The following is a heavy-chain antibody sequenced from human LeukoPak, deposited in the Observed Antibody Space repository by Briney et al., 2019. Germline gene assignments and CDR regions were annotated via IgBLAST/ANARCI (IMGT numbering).Heavy chain of an antibody. Sequence: EGSLRLSCAASGFTFRSSWMHWVRQVPEKGLVWVSRINSDGTLTTNADSVKGRFTISRDNAKKSLYLQMKSLRAEDTAVYYRAREDGFYGMDVWGRGTTVTVSS. CDR2: INSDGTLT. J-gene: IGHJ6*02. CDR1: GFTFRSSW. V-gene: IGHV3-74*01. CDR3: AREDGFYGMDV.